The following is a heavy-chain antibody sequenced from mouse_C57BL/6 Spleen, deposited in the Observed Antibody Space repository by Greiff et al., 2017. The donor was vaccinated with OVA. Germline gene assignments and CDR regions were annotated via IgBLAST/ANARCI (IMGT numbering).Heavy chain of an antibody. V-gene: IGHV1-9*01. Sequence: QVQLQQSGAELMRPGASVKLSCKATGYTFTGYWIEWVKQRPGHGLEWIGEILPGSGSTNYNEKFKGKATFTADTSSNTAYMQLSSLTTEDSAIYYCARSARFGYYGSSYWYFDVWGTGTTVTVSS. CDR1: GYTFTGYW. D-gene: IGHD1-1*01. J-gene: IGHJ1*03. CDR3: ARSARFGYYGSSYWYFDV. CDR2: ILPGSGST.